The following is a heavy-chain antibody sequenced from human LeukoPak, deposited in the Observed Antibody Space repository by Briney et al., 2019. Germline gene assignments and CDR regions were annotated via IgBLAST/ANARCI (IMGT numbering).Heavy chain of an antibody. J-gene: IGHJ6*03. D-gene: IGHD3-3*01. CDR2: IYHSGST. Sequence: SQTLSLTCTVSGGSISSGGYYWSWIRQPPGKGLEWIGYIYHSGSTYYNPSLKSRVTISVDRSKNQFSLKLSSVTAADTAVYYCARDLVSYDFWSGYYTPYYMDVWGKGTTVTVSS. CDR1: GGSISSGGYY. CDR3: ARDLVSYDFWSGYYTPYYMDV. V-gene: IGHV4-30-2*01.